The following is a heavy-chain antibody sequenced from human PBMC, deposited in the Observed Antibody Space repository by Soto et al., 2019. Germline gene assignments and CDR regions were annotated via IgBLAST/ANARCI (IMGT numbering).Heavy chain of an antibody. Sequence: QVQLVESGGGVVQPGRSLRLSCAASGFTFSNYARHWVRQAPGKGLEWVAVIAYDGNNKYYVDSVKGRFTISRDNSNNTLYLQMNSLRVEDTAVYYCARDRGREWHAYWGQGSLVTVSS. CDR3: ARDRGREWHAY. CDR2: IAYDGNNK. CDR1: GFTFSNYA. J-gene: IGHJ4*02. V-gene: IGHV3-30-3*01. D-gene: IGHD3-10*01.